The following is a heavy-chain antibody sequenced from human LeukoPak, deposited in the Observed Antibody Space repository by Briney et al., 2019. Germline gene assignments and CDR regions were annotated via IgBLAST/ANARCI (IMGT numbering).Heavy chain of an antibody. D-gene: IGHD4-17*01. CDR3: AREADYGGFDY. CDR1: GFTVSSNY. Sequence: QAGGSLRLSCAASGFTVSSNYMSWVRQAPGKGLEWVSVIYSGDNTDYADSVKGRFTISRDNSKNTLYLQKNSLRAEDTAVYYCAREADYGGFDYWGQGTLVTVSS. J-gene: IGHJ4*02. CDR2: IYSGDNT. V-gene: IGHV3-53*01.